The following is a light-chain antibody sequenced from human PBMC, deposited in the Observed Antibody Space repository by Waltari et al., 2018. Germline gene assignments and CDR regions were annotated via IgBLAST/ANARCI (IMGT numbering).Light chain of an antibody. CDR3: ALYLGSGFSWV. J-gene: IGLJ3*02. CDR2: STN. V-gene: IGLV8-61*01. CDR1: SGSVSTSYF. Sequence: QTVVTQEPSFSVSPGGTVTLTCGLSSGSVSTSYFVSWYQQTPCQAPRALIYSTNTRSSGVPERFSGSILGNKAALTITGAQADDESDYYCALYLGSGFSWVFGGGTKLTVL.